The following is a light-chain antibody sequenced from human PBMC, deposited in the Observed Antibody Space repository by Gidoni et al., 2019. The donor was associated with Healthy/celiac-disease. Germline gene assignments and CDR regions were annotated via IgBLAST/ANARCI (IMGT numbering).Light chain of an antibody. CDR2: EVS. CDR3: SSYTSTNTYV. J-gene: IGLJ1*01. Sequence: QSALTQPASVSGDPGQSITFSCTGTSSDVDDYNYVSWYQLQPGKAPKVLIYEVSHRPSGVSNRFIGSKSGNTSSLTISGLQAEDEADYYCSSYTSTNTYVFGTGTKVTVL. V-gene: IGLV2-14*01. CDR1: SSDVDDYNY.